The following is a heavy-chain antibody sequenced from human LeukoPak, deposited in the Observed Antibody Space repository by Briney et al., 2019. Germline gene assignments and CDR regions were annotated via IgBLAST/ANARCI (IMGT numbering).Heavy chain of an antibody. V-gene: IGHV3-23*01. CDR1: GFTFSTYA. Sequence: GASLRLSCTASGFTFSTYAMNWVRQAPGKGLEWVSDISGSGGSTYYAASVKGRFTISRDNSKNTLYLQMNSLRAEDTAVYYCAKARPGMDVWGHGTTVTVPS. CDR2: ISGSGGST. J-gene: IGHJ6*02. CDR3: AKARPGMDV.